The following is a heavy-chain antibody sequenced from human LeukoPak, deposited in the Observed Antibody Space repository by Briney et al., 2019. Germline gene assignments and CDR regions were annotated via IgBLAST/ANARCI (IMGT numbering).Heavy chain of an antibody. CDR2: ISYDGSNK. Sequence: GGSLRLSCAASGFTFSSYGMHWVRQAPGKGLEWVAVISYDGSNKYYADSVKGRFTISRDNSQNTLYLQMNSLRAEDTAVFYCAKDLYYYDSSGYFVDYCGQGTLVTVSS. CDR3: AKDLYYYDSSGYFVDY. V-gene: IGHV3-30*18. J-gene: IGHJ4*02. CDR1: GFTFSSYG. D-gene: IGHD3-22*01.